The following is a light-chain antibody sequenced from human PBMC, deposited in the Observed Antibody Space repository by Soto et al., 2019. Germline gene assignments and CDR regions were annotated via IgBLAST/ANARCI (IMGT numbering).Light chain of an antibody. CDR3: QSYDGRLSGYV. CDR2: EVT. V-gene: IGLV2-14*01. J-gene: IGLJ1*01. Sequence: QSVLTQPASVSGSPGQSITISCTGTSSDVGAYNYVSWYQHHPGKVPKLLIYEVTNRPSGVSDRFSGSKSGNTASLTISGLQAEDEADYYCQSYDGRLSGYVFGNGTKVTV. CDR1: SSDVGAYNY.